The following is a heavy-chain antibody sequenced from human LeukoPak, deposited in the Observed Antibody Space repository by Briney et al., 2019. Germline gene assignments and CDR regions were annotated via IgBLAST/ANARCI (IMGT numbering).Heavy chain of an antibody. CDR3: ARFRGSRPFDY. V-gene: IGHV3-9*01. CDR2: ISWNSGSI. D-gene: IGHD3-10*01. J-gene: IGHJ4*02. Sequence: GGPLRLSCAASGFTFDDYAMHWVRQAPGKGLEWVSSISWNSGSIGYADSVKGRFTISRDNAKNSLYLQMNSLRAEDTAFYYCARFRGSRPFDYWGQGTLVTVSS. CDR1: GFTFDDYA.